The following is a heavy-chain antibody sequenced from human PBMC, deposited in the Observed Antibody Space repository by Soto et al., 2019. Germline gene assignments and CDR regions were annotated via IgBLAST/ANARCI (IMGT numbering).Heavy chain of an antibody. D-gene: IGHD3-16*01. Sequence: SETPSPTCPDYSGSFCGYYWSWIQQPPGKGLEWIGEIYQGLSIIYSPSLKSRATISGDSSKNQFSLELSSVTAADTGVYYCARHGGYYFDYWRQGTLVTVSS. CDR1: SGSFCGYY. CDR2: IYQGLSI. CDR3: ARHGGYYFDY. J-gene: IGHJ4*02. V-gene: IGHV4-34*01.